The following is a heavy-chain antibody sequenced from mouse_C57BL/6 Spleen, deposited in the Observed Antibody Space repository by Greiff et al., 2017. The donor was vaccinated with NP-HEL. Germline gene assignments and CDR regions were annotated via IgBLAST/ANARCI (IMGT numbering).Heavy chain of an antibody. CDR2: ISSGSSTS. CDR3: ARSTMVTPFAY. J-gene: IGHJ3*01. Sequence: DVMLVESGGGLVKPGGSLKLSCAASGFTFSDYGMHWVRQAPEKGLEWVAYISSGSSTSYYADTVKGRFTISRDNAKNTLFLQMTSLRSEDTAMYYCARSTMVTPFAYWGQGTLVTVSA. CDR1: GFTFSDYG. V-gene: IGHV5-17*01. D-gene: IGHD2-2*01.